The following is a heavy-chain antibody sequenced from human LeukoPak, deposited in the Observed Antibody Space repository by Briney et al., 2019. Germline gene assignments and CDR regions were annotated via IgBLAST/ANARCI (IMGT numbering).Heavy chain of an antibody. J-gene: IGHJ3*02. D-gene: IGHD2-2*01. Sequence: SVKVSCKASGGTLSSYAISWVRQAPGQGLEWMGGIIPIFGTANYAQKFQGRVTITAGESTSTAYMELSSLRSEDTAVYYCAGEWVVVVPAAISHDAFDIWGQGTMVTVSS. V-gene: IGHV1-69*13. CDR2: IIPIFGTA. CDR1: GGTLSSYA. CDR3: AGEWVVVVPAAISHDAFDI.